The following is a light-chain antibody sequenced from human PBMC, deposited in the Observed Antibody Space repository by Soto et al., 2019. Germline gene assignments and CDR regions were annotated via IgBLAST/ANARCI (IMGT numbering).Light chain of an antibody. Sequence: EVVMTQSPATLSVSPGESATLSCRASQSVSTYLAWYLQKPGQAPRLLIYGASTRATGIPARFSGSGSETELTLTISSLQSEDFAVYYCQQYNNWPLTFGQGTRWIS. CDR1: QSVSTY. CDR3: QQYNNWPLT. V-gene: IGKV3-15*01. J-gene: IGKJ1*01. CDR2: GAS.